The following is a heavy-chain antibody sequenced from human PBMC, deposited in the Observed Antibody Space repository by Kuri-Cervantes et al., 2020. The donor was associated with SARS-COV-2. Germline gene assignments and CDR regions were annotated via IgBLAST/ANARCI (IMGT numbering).Heavy chain of an antibody. CDR2: LDTSGST. Sequence: SGTLSLTFAASGFSVSGGTYYWSWIRQPAGQGLEWIGHLDTSGSTTYNPSLKSRVTISVDTSKNQVSLRLTSATAADSAVYYCGRVSWLQLSHRYSDSWGQGTLVTVSS. J-gene: IGHJ4*02. CDR3: GRVSWLQLSHRYSDS. D-gene: IGHD1-1*01. V-gene: IGHV4-61*09. CDR1: GFSVSGGTYY.